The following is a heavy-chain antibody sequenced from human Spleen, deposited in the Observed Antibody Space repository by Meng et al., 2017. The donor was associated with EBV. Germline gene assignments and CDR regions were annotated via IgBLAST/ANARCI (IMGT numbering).Heavy chain of an antibody. CDR1: GFIFNDHY. D-gene: IGHD3-22*01. V-gene: IGHV3-11*01. Sequence: QVQLLQSGGXXVRPGGSLXLFCAASGFIFNDHYMSWIRQAPGRGLEWISHISESGETIYYADSVKGRFTISRDNAKNSLFLQMTNLRVDDTAVYFCARDRHYYYSSNSPYYFDSWGQGTLVTVSS. J-gene: IGHJ4*02. CDR3: ARDRHYYYSSNSPYYFDS. CDR2: ISESGETI.